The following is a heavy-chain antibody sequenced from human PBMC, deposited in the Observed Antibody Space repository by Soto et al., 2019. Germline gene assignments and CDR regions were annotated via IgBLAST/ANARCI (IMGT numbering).Heavy chain of an antibody. CDR1: GFTFSSYA. J-gene: IGHJ6*02. CDR2: ISGSGGST. D-gene: IGHD3-3*01. CDR3: AKDLRFLEWLLYYYYGMDV. Sequence: PGGSLRLSCAASGFTFSSYAMSWVRQAPGKGLEWVSAISGSGGSTYYADSVKGRFTISRDNSKNTLYLQMNSLRAEDTAVYYCAKDLRFLEWLLYYYYGMDVWGQGTTVTV. V-gene: IGHV3-23*01.